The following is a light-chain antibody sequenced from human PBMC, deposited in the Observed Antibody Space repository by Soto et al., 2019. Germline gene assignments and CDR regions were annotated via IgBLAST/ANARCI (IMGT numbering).Light chain of an antibody. V-gene: IGLV2-14*01. CDR2: EVS. CDR1: SSDVGGYNY. J-gene: IGLJ2*01. CDR3: SSYTTSSTR. Sequence: QSALTQPASVSVSPGQSITISCTGTSSDVGGYNYVSWYQHHPGKAPKLMIYEVSNRPSGVSDRFSGSKSGNTASLTISGLQAEDEADYYCSSYTTSSTRFGGGTQLTVL.